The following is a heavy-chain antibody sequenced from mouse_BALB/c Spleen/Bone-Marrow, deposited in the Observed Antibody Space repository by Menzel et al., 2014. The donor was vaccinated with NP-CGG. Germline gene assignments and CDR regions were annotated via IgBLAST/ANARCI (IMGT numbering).Heavy chain of an antibody. Sequence: EVKVEESGTVLARPGASVKMSCKASGYSFXIYWMHWVKQRPGQGLEWIGAIYPGNSDTSYNQKFKGKAKLTAVTSASTAYMELSSLTNEDSAVYYCTRFGSTYDWYFDVWGAGTTVTVSS. CDR1: GYSFXIYW. V-gene: IGHV1-5*01. D-gene: IGHD1-1*01. J-gene: IGHJ1*01. CDR3: TRFGSTYDWYFDV. CDR2: IYPGNSDT.